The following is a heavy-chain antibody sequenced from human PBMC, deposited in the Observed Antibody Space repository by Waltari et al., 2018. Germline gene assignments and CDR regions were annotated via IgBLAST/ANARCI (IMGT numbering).Heavy chain of an antibody. V-gene: IGHV4-34*02. D-gene: IGHD3-10*01. CDR1: GWSFGGYH. CDR3: ARGGVPDYYGSGSPYRNWFAP. CDR2: INNGGVT. J-gene: IGHJ5*02. Sequence: QVQLQQWGAGMLKPSETLSLTCDFSGWSFGGYHWTWIRQSPGKGIEWIGEINNGGVTNYSPSLKSRVTISVDTSRNQFSLFVRSVTAADTAVYYCARGGVPDYYGSGSPYRNWFAPWDQGTLVTVSS.